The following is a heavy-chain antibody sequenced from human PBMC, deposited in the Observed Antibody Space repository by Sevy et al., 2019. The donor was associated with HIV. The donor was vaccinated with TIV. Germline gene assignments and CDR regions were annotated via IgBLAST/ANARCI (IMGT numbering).Heavy chain of an antibody. Sequence: GGSLRLSCTASGFTFGDYAMSWFRQAPGKGLEWVSFIRSKAYGGTTEYAASVKGRFTISRDASKSIAYLQMNSLKTEDTAVYYYTPHYDILTGYSVAEYFQHWGQGTLVTVSS. CDR1: GFTFGDYA. CDR2: IRSKAYGGTT. V-gene: IGHV3-49*03. D-gene: IGHD3-9*01. CDR3: TPHYDILTGYSVAEYFQH. J-gene: IGHJ1*01.